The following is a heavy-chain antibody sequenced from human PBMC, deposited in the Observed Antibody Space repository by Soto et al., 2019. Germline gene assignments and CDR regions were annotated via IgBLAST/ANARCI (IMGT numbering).Heavy chain of an antibody. J-gene: IGHJ4*02. V-gene: IGHV3-23*01. D-gene: IGHD3-10*01. Sequence: EVQLLEAGGNLIQPGGSLRLSCAASGFTFSSYAMSWVRQAPGQGLEWLSAISGPGATIYYADSVKGRFTISRDNSKNTLYQQMNSLTAEDTAVYYCAKMLTMVRGVTGLRYFDFWGQGTLVTVSS. CDR2: ISGPGATI. CDR1: GFTFSSYA. CDR3: AKMLTMVRGVTGLRYFDF.